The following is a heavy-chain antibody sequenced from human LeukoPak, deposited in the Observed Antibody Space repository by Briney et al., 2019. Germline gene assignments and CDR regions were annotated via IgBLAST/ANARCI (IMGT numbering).Heavy chain of an antibody. Sequence: PGGSLRLSCTASGFTFGDYAMSWLRQAPGMGLEWVGFIRSKAYGGTTEYAASVKGRFTISRDDSKSIAYLQMNSLKTEDTAVYYCTRITAVAGNPYYYYGMDVWGQGTTVTVSS. CDR3: TRITAVAGNPYYYYGMDV. CDR1: GFTFGDYA. V-gene: IGHV3-49*03. J-gene: IGHJ6*02. CDR2: IRSKAYGGTT. D-gene: IGHD6-19*01.